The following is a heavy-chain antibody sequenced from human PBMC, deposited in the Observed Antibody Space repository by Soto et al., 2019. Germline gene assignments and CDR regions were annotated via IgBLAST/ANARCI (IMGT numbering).Heavy chain of an antibody. Sequence: SETLSLTCTVSVGSISSYYWSWMRQPPGKGLEWIGYIYYSGSTNYNPSLKSRVTISVDTSKNQFSLKLSSVTAADTAVYYCAREVRVTTPKFYYYYGMDVWGQGTTVTVSS. CDR2: IYYSGST. D-gene: IGHD4-4*01. CDR1: VGSISSYY. V-gene: IGHV4-59*01. CDR3: AREVRVTTPKFYYYYGMDV. J-gene: IGHJ6*02.